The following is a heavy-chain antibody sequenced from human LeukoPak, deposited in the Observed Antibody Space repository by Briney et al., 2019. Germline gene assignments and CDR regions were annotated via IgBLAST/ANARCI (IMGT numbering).Heavy chain of an antibody. V-gene: IGHV1-2*02. D-gene: IGHD2-2*01. CDR3: TRGSGTSWFDY. CDR1: GYTFTDNY. Sequence: ASVKVSCKPSGYTFTDNYLHWVRQAPGQGLEWVGWMNPNSGGTGYAQKFQGRVTMTRDTSISTAYMELSSLRSDDTAVYYCTRGSGTSWFDYWGQGSLVTVSS. J-gene: IGHJ4*02. CDR2: MNPNSGGT.